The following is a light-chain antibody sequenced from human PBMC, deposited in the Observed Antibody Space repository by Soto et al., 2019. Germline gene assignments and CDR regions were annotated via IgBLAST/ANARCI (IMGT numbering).Light chain of an antibody. CDR1: SSDVGAYIY. Sequence: QSVLTQPASVSGSPGQSITISCTGTSSDVGAYIYVSWYQQHPGKAPKLMIYDVINRPSGISDRFSVSKSGNTASLTISNLQADDEADYYCSSYTNRGTYVFGTGTKLTVL. J-gene: IGLJ1*01. CDR2: DVI. CDR3: SSYTNRGTYV. V-gene: IGLV2-14*01.